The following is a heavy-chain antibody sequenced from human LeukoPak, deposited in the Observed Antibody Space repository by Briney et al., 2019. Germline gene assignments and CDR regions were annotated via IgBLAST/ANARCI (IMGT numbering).Heavy chain of an antibody. D-gene: IGHD2-2*01. Sequence: GASVKVSCKASGGTFSSYAISWVRQAPGQGLEWMGGIIPIFGAANYAQKFQGRVTITTDESTSTAYMELSSLRSEDTAVYYCASTDETNCSSTSCYAYYYYYMDVWGKGTTVTVSS. J-gene: IGHJ6*03. CDR1: GGTFSSYA. CDR3: ASTDETNCSSTSCYAYYYYYMDV. CDR2: IIPIFGAA. V-gene: IGHV1-69*05.